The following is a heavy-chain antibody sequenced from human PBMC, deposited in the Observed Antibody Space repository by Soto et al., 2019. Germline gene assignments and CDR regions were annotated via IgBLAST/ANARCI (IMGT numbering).Heavy chain of an antibody. D-gene: IGHD3-10*01. J-gene: IGHJ3*02. CDR1: DGSISSSNW. Sequence: SETLSLTCAVSDGSISSSNWWSWVRQPPWKGLEWIGEIYHSGSTNYNPSLKSRVTISVDKSKNQFSMKLSSGTAAATAVYYCARDSSSAFGDYVSPGFDIWGQGKMVTVSS. CDR2: IYHSGST. CDR3: ARDSSSAFGDYVSPGFDI. V-gene: IGHV4-4*02.